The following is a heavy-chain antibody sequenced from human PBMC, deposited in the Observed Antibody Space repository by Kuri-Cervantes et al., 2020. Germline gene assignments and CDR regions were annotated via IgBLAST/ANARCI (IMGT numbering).Heavy chain of an antibody. CDR2: LVSGGSS. Sequence: GESLKISCATSGFTFSTYAMSWSARLRGRGWSGSQLLVSGGSSYYADSVKGRFTISRDNSKNTLYLQMNSLRAEDTAVYYCARWASDAFDIWGQGTMVTVSS. V-gene: IGHV3-23*01. CDR1: GFTFSTYA. D-gene: IGHD5-24*01. CDR3: ARWASDAFDI. J-gene: IGHJ3*02.